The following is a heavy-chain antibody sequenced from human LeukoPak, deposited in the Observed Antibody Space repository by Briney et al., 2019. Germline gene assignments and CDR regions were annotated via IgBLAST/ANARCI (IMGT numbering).Heavy chain of an antibody. Sequence: ASVKVSCKASGGTFISYAISWVRQAPGQGLEWMGGIIPIFGTANYAQKFQGRVTITADESTSTAYMELSSLRSEDTAVYYCARVRGAYCGGDCYHFDYWGQGTLVTVSS. V-gene: IGHV1-69*13. CDR1: GGTFISYA. D-gene: IGHD2-21*02. CDR2: IIPIFGTA. CDR3: ARVRGAYCGGDCYHFDY. J-gene: IGHJ4*02.